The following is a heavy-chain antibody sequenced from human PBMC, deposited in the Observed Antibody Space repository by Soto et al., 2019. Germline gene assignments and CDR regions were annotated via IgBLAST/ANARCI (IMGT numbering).Heavy chain of an antibody. V-gene: IGHV2-5*02. CDR3: AHSRIVGARSTWFDP. J-gene: IGHJ5*02. Sequence: QITLKESGPTLVKPTQTLTLTCTFSGFSLSTSGVGVGWIRQPPGKALEWLALIYWDDDKRYSPSLKSRLTSPKDTSKTQVVLTMTNMDPVDTATYYCAHSRIVGARSTWFDPWGQGTLVTVSS. CDR1: GFSLSTSGVG. D-gene: IGHD1-26*01. CDR2: IYWDDDK.